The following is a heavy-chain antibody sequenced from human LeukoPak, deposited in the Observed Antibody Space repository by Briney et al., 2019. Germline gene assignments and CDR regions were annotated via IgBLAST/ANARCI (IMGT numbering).Heavy chain of an antibody. CDR2: ISYDGSNK. J-gene: IGHJ6*03. D-gene: IGHD1-14*01. Sequence: PGGSLILSCAASGFTFSSYAMHWVRQAPGKGLEWVAVISYDGSNKYYADSVKGRFTISRDNSKNTLYLQMNSLRAEDTAVYYCARIGNYYYYMDVWGKGTTVTVSS. V-gene: IGHV3-30*07. CDR1: GFTFSSYA. CDR3: ARIGNYYYYMDV.